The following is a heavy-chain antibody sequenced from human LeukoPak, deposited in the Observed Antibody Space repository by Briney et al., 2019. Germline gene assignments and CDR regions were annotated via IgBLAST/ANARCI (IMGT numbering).Heavy chain of an antibody. Sequence: PSETLSLSCAGSGGSFSGYYWSWIRQPPGKGLEWIGEINHSGSTNYTPSLKSRVTISVDTSKNQFSLKLSSVTAADTAVYYCARGVYCSGGNCYRPLDYWGQGTLVTVSS. V-gene: IGHV4-34*01. D-gene: IGHD2-15*01. CDR2: INHSGST. CDR3: ARGVYCSGGNCYRPLDY. J-gene: IGHJ4*02. CDR1: GGSFSGYY.